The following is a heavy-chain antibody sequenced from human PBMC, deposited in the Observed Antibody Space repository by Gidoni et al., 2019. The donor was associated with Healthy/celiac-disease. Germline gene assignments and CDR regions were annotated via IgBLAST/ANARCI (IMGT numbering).Heavy chain of an antibody. CDR1: GFTFSSYA. D-gene: IGHD3-3*01. J-gene: IGHJ5*02. Sequence: EVQLVESGGGLVQPGGSLRLSCSASGFTFSSYAIHWVRQAPGKGLEYVSAISGNGGSTYYADSVKGRFTISRDNSKNTLYLQMSSLRPEDTAVYYCVKGGYDFWTGYFANWFDPWGQGTLVTVSS. V-gene: IGHV3-64D*06. CDR3: VKGGYDFWTGYFANWFDP. CDR2: ISGNGGST.